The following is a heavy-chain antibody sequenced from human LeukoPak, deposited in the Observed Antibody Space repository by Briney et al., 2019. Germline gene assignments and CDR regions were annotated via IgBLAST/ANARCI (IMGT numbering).Heavy chain of an antibody. CDR3: AKQDREGYYYDSSGYSFDY. CDR2: IWYDRSNK. J-gene: IGHJ4*02. V-gene: IGHV3-33*06. D-gene: IGHD3-22*01. CDR1: GFTFSSYG. Sequence: GGSLRLSCAASGFTFSSYGMHWVRQAPGKGLEWVAVIWYDRSNKYYADSVKGRFTISRDNSKNTLYLQMNSLRAEDTAVYYCAKQDREGYYYDSSGYSFDYWGQGTLVTVSS.